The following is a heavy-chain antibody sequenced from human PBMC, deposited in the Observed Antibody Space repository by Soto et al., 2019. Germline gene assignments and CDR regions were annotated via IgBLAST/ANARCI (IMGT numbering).Heavy chain of an antibody. Sequence: ASVKVSCKASGYTFTGYYMHWVRQAPGQGLEWMGWINPNSGGTNYAQKFQGRVTMTRDTSISTAYMELSRLRSDDTAVYYCARAAAPLAVAGTFAFDIWGQGTMVTVSS. CDR3: ARAAAPLAVAGTFAFDI. V-gene: IGHV1-2*02. CDR1: GYTFTGYY. J-gene: IGHJ3*02. CDR2: INPNSGGT. D-gene: IGHD6-19*01.